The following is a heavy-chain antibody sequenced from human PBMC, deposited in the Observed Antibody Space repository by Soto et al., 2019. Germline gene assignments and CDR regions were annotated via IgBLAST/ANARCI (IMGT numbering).Heavy chain of an antibody. CDR3: ARFRRSGSYCGSCIDY. CDR1: GDSINSGTYS. V-gene: IGHV4-39*07. D-gene: IGHD3-10*01. CDR2: IYYSGNT. J-gene: IGHJ4*02. Sequence: PSETLSLTCTVSGDSINSGTYSWGWIRQPPGKGLEDIGTIYYSGNTYYNSSLKSRVTISVDTSKNQFSLKLSSVTAADTAVYYCARFRRSGSYCGSCIDYWGQGTLVTVSS.